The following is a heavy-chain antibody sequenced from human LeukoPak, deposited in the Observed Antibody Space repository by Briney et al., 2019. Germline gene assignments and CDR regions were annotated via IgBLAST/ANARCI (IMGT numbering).Heavy chain of an antibody. J-gene: IGHJ4*02. CDR2: IYSGGST. Sequence: GGSLRLSCAAAGFTVSSNYMSWVRQAPGKGLEWVSVIYSGGSTYYADSVKGRFTISRDNSKNTLYLQMNSLRAEDTAVYYCAREGWFGEFPQLDYWGQGTLVTVSS. V-gene: IGHV3-66*01. CDR1: GFTVSSNY. D-gene: IGHD3-10*01. CDR3: AREGWFGEFPQLDY.